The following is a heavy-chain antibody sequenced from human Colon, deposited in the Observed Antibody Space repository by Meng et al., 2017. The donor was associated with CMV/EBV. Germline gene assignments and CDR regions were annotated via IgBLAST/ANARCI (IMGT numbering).Heavy chain of an antibody. D-gene: IGHD6-13*01. CDR1: GFSFSNFA. CDR3: DAADY. Sequence: LSLTCAASGFSFSNFAMGWVRQAPGKGLEWVSTINDSGGRTHYADSVKGRFTISRDNSRNTLYLQMDSLRAEDTAIYYCDAADYWGQGVLVTVSS. V-gene: IGHV3-23*01. J-gene: IGHJ4*02. CDR2: INDSGGRT.